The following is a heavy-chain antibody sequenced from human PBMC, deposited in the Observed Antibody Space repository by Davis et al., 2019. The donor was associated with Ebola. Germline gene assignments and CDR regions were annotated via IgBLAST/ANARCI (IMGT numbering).Heavy chain of an antibody. Sequence: PSETLSLTCAVYGGSFSGHHWSWVRQPPGKGLEWIGEINHRGSANYNPSLKSRVTILIDTSKNQFSLKVSSVTAADTAIYYCARSTTVTTAAFEFWGQGTQVTVSS. CDR3: ARSTTVTTAAFEF. J-gene: IGHJ4*02. D-gene: IGHD4-17*01. V-gene: IGHV4-34*01. CDR1: GGSFSGHH. CDR2: INHRGSA.